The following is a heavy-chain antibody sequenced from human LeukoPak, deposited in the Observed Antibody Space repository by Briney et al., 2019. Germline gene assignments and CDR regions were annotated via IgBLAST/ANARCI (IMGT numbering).Heavy chain of an antibody. J-gene: IGHJ4*02. D-gene: IGHD7-27*01. CDR1: GFTFSSYS. CDR3: ARELGTNYFDY. Sequence: PGGSLRLSCAASGFTFSSYSMNWVRQAPGKGLEWVSSISSSSSNTYYADSVKGRFTIPRDNAKNSLYLQMNSLRAEDTAVYYCARELGTNYFDYWGQGTLVTVSS. CDR2: ISSSSSNT. V-gene: IGHV3-21*01.